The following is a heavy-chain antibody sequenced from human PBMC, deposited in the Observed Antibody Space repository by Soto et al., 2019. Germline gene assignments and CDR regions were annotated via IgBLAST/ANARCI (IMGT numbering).Heavy chain of an antibody. Sequence: PSETLSLTCAVSGYSISSGYYWGWIRQPPGKGLEWIGSIYHSGSTYYNPSLKSRVTISVDTSKNQFSLKLSSVTAADTAVYYCARELVHPEPTFDCWGQGTLVTVSS. J-gene: IGHJ4*02. CDR2: IYHSGST. CDR1: GYSISSGYY. CDR3: ARELVHPEPTFDC. V-gene: IGHV4-38-2*02. D-gene: IGHD1-26*01.